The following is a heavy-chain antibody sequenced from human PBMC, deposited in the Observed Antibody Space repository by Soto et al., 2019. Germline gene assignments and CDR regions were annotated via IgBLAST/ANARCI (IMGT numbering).Heavy chain of an antibody. Sequence: GGSLRLSCAASGFTFSSYGMHWVRQAPGKGLEWVAVISYDGSNKYYADSVKGRFTISRDNSKNTLYLQMNSLRAEDTAVYYCAKGHITMIVVVPTCMDYWGQGTLVTVSS. CDR1: GFTFSSYG. V-gene: IGHV3-30*18. CDR2: ISYDGSNK. CDR3: AKGHITMIVVVPTCMDY. D-gene: IGHD3-22*01. J-gene: IGHJ4*02.